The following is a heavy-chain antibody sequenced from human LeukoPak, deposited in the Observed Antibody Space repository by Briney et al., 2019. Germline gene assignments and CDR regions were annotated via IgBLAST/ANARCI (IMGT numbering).Heavy chain of an antibody. CDR1: GGSVSSGSYY. D-gene: IGHD3-16*01. J-gene: IGHJ4*02. V-gene: IGHV4-61*01. CDR2: IYYSGST. Sequence: SETLSLTCTVSGGSVSSGSYYWSWIRQPPGKGLEWIGYIYYSGSTNYNPSLKSRVTISVDTSKNQFSLKLSSVTAADTAVYYCARTSHVSGLDYWGQGTLVTVSS. CDR3: ARTSHVSGLDY.